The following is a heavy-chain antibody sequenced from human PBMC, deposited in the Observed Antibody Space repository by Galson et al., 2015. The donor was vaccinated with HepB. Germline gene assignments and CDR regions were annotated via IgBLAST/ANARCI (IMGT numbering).Heavy chain of an antibody. CDR3: GRDRGTTVTTQTDY. J-gene: IGHJ4*02. CDR1: GYTFFSYT. CDR2: ISAYNGNT. D-gene: IGHD4-17*01. Sequence: SVKVSCKASGYTFFSYTINWVRQAPGQGLECMGWISAYNGNTNYAQKLQGRVTMTTDTSTSTAYMELRNRRSDDPAVYYCGRDRGTTVTTQTDYWGQGTLFTVSS. V-gene: IGHV1-18*04.